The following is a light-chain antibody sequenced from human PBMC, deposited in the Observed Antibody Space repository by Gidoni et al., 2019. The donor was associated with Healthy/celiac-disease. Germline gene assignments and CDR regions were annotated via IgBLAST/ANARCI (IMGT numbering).Light chain of an antibody. J-gene: IGKJ4*01. CDR2: DAS. CDR1: QSISSY. V-gene: IGKV1-39*01. Sequence: DLQMTQSPSSLSASLGHRVTITYRASQSISSYLNWYQQKPGKAHNLLIYDASSLQSGVPSRFSGSGYGKDFTLTISSLQPEDFATYYCQQSYSTPDTFGGGTKVEIK. CDR3: QQSYSTPDT.